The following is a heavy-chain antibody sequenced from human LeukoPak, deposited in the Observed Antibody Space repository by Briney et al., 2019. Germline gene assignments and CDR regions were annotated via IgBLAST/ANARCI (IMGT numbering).Heavy chain of an antibody. CDR2: IVVGSGNT. V-gene: IGHV1-58*02. D-gene: IGHD6-6*01. J-gene: IGHJ4*02. CDR1: GFTFTISA. CDR3: ATAATHGVYHFDY. Sequence: SVKVSCKASGFTFTISAMQWVRQARGQRLEWIGWIVVGSGNTNYAQKFQERVTITRDMSTSTAYMYLSSLRSEDTAVYYCATAATHGVYHFDYWGQGTLVTVSS.